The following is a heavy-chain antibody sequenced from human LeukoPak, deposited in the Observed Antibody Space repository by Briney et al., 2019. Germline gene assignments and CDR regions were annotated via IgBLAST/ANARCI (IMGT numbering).Heavy chain of an antibody. Sequence: GGSLRLSCAASGFTFSSYAMSWVRQAPGKGLEWVSVISGSGSSTYYADSVKGRFTISRDNSKNTLYPQMNGLRAEDTAVYYCAKDLGPLVNFDYWGQGTLVTVSS. D-gene: IGHD6-6*01. J-gene: IGHJ4*02. CDR1: GFTFSSYA. CDR3: AKDLGPLVNFDY. V-gene: IGHV3-23*01. CDR2: ISGSGSST.